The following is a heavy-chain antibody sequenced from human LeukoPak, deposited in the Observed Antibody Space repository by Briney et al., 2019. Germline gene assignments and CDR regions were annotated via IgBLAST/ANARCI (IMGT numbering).Heavy chain of an antibody. V-gene: IGHV3-30*04. CDR3: AREYYGSGFDP. Sequence: PGGSLRLSCAASGFTFSSYALDWVRQAPGKGLEWVAVISKDGNSQNYADSVKGRFTISRDNAKNSLYLQMNSLRAEDTAVYYCAREYYGSGFDPWGQGTLVTVSS. J-gene: IGHJ5*02. CDR1: GFTFSSYA. CDR2: ISKDGNSQ. D-gene: IGHD3-10*01.